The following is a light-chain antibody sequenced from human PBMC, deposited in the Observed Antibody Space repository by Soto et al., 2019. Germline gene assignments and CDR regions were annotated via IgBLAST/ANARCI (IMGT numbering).Light chain of an antibody. J-gene: IGKJ1*01. CDR2: KSS. CDR1: QSVSIW. Sequence: MTQSPATLSVSPGERATLSCRASQSVSIWLAWYQQKPGRAPKLLIYKSSILESGVPSRFSGSGSGTEFTLTISSLQPDDFATYYCQQFNTSPWTFGQGTKVDIK. CDR3: QQFNTSPWT. V-gene: IGKV1-5*03.